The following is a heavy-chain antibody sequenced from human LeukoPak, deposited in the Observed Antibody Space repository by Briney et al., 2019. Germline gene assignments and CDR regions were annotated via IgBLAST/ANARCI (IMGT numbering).Heavy chain of an antibody. Sequence: SETLSLTCTVSGGSISSGDYYWSWIRQPPGKGLEWIEYIYYSGSTYYNPSLKSRVTISVDTSKNQFSLKLSSVTAADTAVYYCARTQGGDPYYYMDVWGKGTTVTVSS. V-gene: IGHV4-30-4*08. J-gene: IGHJ6*03. CDR1: GGSISSGDYY. CDR3: ARTQGGDPYYYMDV. CDR2: IYYSGST. D-gene: IGHD3-16*01.